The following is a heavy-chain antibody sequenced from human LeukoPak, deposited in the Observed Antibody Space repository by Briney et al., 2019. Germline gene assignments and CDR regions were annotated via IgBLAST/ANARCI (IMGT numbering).Heavy chain of an antibody. Sequence: SETLSLTCAVYGGSFSGYYWSWIRQPPGKGLEWIGEINHSGSTNYNPSLKSRVTISVDTSKNQFSLKLSSVTAADTAVYYCARGDIIVVPAAGSGYYMDVWGKGTTVTVSS. CDR1: GGSFSGYY. J-gene: IGHJ6*03. V-gene: IGHV4-34*01. D-gene: IGHD2-2*01. CDR2: INHSGST. CDR3: ARGDIIVVPAAGSGYYMDV.